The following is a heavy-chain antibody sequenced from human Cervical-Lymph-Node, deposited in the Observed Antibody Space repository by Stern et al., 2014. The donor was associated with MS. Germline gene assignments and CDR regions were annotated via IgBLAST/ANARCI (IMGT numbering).Heavy chain of an antibody. Sequence: QVQLVQSGAEVKKPGASVKVSCMASGYSFTSYFINWVRQAPGQGLEWMGMINPSAGNTSYAQKVHGTVFVNSETTRGTVYVELSSLRAEDTAVYDCSKDEGADHWGQGTLVTVSS. CDR1: GYSFTSYF. V-gene: IGHV1-46*01. CDR2: INPSAGNT. CDR3: SKDEGADH. J-gene: IGHJ4*02.